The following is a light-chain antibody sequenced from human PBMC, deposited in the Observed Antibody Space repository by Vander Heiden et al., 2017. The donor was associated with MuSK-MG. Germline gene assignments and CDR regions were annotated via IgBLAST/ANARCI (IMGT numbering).Light chain of an antibody. Sequence: QSVLPQPPSVSAAPGQKVPFPCSGSSSSIGNNYVSWYQHIPGTAPKLLIDDNNKRPAGIPDRFSGSKSGTSATLGITGLQTGDEADYYCGTWDNSLSVGVFGGGTKLTVL. CDR2: DNN. V-gene: IGLV1-51*01. J-gene: IGLJ2*01. CDR3: GTWDNSLSVGV. CDR1: SSSIGNNY.